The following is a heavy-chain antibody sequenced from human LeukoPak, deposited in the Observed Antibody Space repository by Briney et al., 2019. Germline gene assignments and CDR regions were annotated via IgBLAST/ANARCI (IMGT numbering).Heavy chain of an antibody. Sequence: ASVKVSCKASGYTFTGYYMHWVRQAPGQGLEWMGWINPNSGGTNYAQKFQGRVTMTRDTSISTAYMELSSLRSEDTAVYYCARDRRGDNWFDPWGQGTLVTVSS. CDR1: GYTFTGYY. J-gene: IGHJ5*02. CDR2: INPNSGGT. V-gene: IGHV1-2*02. D-gene: IGHD3-16*01. CDR3: ARDRRGDNWFDP.